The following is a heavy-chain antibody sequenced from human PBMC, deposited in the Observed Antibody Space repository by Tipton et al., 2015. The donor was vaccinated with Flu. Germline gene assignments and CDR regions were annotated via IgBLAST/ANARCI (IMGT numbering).Heavy chain of an antibody. CDR3: VGHKVIFAITPGNWFDP. CDR1: GGSISTSPYY. V-gene: IGHV4-39*01. Sequence: TLSLTCTVSGGSISTSPYYWAWIRQPPGKGLEWIGTSYYSGTTYYNPSLKSRVTMFVATSKNQFSLKLTSVTAADTAVYYCVGHKVIFAITPGNWFDPWGQGTLITVSS. CDR2: SYYSGTT. D-gene: IGHD3-16*02. J-gene: IGHJ5*02.